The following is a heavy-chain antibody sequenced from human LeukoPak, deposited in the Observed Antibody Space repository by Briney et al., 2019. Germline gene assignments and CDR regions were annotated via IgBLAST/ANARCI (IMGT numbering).Heavy chain of an antibody. J-gene: IGHJ5*02. CDR1: GGSFSGYY. Sequence: TETLSLTCAVYGGSFSGYYWSWIRQPPGKGLEWIGEINHSGSTNYNPSLKSRVTISVDTSKNQFSLKLSSVTAADTAVYYCARGMWFDPWGQGTLVTVSS. CDR2: INHSGST. CDR3: ARGMWFDP. V-gene: IGHV4-34*01.